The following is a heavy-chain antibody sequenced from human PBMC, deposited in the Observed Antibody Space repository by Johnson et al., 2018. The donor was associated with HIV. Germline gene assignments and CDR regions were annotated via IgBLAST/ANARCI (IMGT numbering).Heavy chain of an antibody. CDR3: AKEGSGSYYDVVAFDI. D-gene: IGHD1-26*01. CDR1: GFTFSDYY. Sequence: QVQLVESGGGVVQPGRSLRLSCAASGFTFSDYYMSWIRQAPGKGLEWVSYISSSGSTIYYADSVKGRFTISRDNSKNTLYLQMGSLRAEDMAVYYCAKEGSGSYYDVVAFDIWGQGTMVTVSS. CDR2: ISSSGSTI. V-gene: IGHV3-11*04. J-gene: IGHJ3*02.